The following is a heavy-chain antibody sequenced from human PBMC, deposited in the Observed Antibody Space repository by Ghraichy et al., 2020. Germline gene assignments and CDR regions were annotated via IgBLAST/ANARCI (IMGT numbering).Heavy chain of an antibody. CDR2: INPNSGGT. J-gene: IGHJ4*02. CDR1: GYTFTGYY. D-gene: IGHD3-22*01. V-gene: IGHV1-2*02. CDR3: ARVSRNTYYYDSSGYSH. Sequence: ASVKVSCKASGYTFTGYYMHWVRQAPGQGLEWMGWINPNSGGTNYAQKFQGRVTMTRDTSISTAYMELSRLRSDDTAVYYCARVSRNTYYYDSSGYSHWGQGTLVTVSS.